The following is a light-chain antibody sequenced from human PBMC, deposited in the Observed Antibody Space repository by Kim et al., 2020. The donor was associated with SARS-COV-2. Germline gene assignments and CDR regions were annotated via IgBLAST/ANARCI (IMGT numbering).Light chain of an antibody. V-gene: IGLV6-57*01. J-gene: IGLJ2*01. CDR3: QSYDSSNQV. CDR2: ADN. Sequence: GKTVNISCTRSSGSIASNYVQWYQQRPGSSPTTVIYADNQRPSGVPVRFSGSVDSSSNSASLTISGLRTEDEADYYCQSYDSSNQVFGGGTQLTVL. CDR1: SGSIASNY.